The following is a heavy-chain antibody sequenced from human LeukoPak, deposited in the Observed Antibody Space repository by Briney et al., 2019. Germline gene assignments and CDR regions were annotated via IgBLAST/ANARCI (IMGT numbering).Heavy chain of an antibody. Sequence: GGSLRLSCAASGFTFNTSPMNGVRQAPGKGPEWVSYISSSSGTIYYADSVKGRFTISRDNAENSLYLQMNSLRAEDTAVYYCARGPGSGHYFDYWGQGTLVTVSS. D-gene: IGHD2-15*01. V-gene: IGHV3-48*04. CDR2: ISSSSGTI. J-gene: IGHJ4*02. CDR3: ARGPGSGHYFDY. CDR1: GFTFNTSP.